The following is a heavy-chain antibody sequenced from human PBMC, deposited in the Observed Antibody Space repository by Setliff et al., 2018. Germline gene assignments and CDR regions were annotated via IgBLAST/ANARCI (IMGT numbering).Heavy chain of an antibody. Sequence: SETLSLTCTVSDDSTSSRHYYWSWIRQPAGKGLEWLGQIYTSWSTNYNPSLKGRATLSIDASKKQFSLKLTSVKGRFTISRDNAKSSLYLQMNSLRAEDTAVYYCARDLRIQLWSNNHNYYYYYMDVWGKGTTVTVSS. J-gene: IGHJ6*03. CDR2: IYTSWST. D-gene: IGHD5-18*01. CDR3: AKSSLYLQMNSLRAEDTAVYYCARDLRIQLWSNNHNYYYYYMDV. CDR1: DDSTSSRHYY. V-gene: IGHV4-61*09.